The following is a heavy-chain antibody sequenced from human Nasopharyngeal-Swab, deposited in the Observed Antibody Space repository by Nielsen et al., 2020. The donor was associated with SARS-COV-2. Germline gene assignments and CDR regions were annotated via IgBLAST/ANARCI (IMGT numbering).Heavy chain of an antibody. CDR3: ARVRSGHNGAGGASDI. V-gene: IGHV1-69*01. CDR2: IIPIFGTA. Sequence: WVRQAPGQGLEWMGGIIPIFGTANYAQKFQGRVTITADESTSTAYMELSSLGSEDTAVYYCARVRSGHNGAGGASDIWGQGTMVTVSS. D-gene: IGHD6-19*01. J-gene: IGHJ3*02.